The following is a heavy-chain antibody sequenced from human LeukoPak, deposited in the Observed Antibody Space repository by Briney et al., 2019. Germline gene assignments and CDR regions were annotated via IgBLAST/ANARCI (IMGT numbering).Heavy chain of an antibody. CDR1: GGALRGNY. V-gene: IGHV4-59*08. CDR2: IYYSGRA. CDR3: VRQIYTSQGRVYFAY. Sequence: SQTLSLTCTLSGGALRGNYWSSIRQPPGPQLEWIGYIYYSGRANYHPSLKRRITISLHAYRKPFSLTPRSVTAAPPAVRHCVRQIYTSQGRVYFAYGGQGSLVTVPS. J-gene: IGHJ4*02. D-gene: IGHD3-16*01.